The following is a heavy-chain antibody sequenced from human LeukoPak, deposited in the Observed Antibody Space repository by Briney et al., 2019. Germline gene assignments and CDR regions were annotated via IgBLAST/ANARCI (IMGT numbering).Heavy chain of an antibody. CDR2: IYYSGST. CDR1: GGSISSSSYY. CDR3: ARHRMYYYDSSGRGVADAFDI. J-gene: IGHJ3*02. V-gene: IGHV4-39*01. Sequence: SETLSLTCTVSGGSISSSSYYWGWIRQPPGKGLEWIGSIYYSGSTYYNPSLKSRVNISVDTSKNQFSLKLSSVTAADTAVYYCARHRMYYYDSSGRGVADAFDIWGQGTMVTVSS. D-gene: IGHD3-22*01.